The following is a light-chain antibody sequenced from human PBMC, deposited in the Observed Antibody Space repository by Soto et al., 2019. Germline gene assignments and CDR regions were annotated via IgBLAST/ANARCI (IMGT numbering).Light chain of an antibody. CDR2: EVS. CDR1: SSDVGGYNY. CDR3: SSYTSSSTPWV. V-gene: IGLV2-14*01. Sequence: QSALTQPASVSGSPGQSITISCTGTSSDVGGYNYVSWYQQHPGKAPKLMIYEVSNRPSGVSNRFSGSKSGNTASLTISGLQAGDEADYYCSSYTSSSTPWVFGGGTKVTVL. J-gene: IGLJ3*02.